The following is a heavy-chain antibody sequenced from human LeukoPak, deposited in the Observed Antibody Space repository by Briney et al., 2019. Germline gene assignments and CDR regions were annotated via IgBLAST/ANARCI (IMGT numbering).Heavy chain of an antibody. CDR3: ARGGYCSGGICYSYNAFDV. CDR2: ISSSVSTI. CDR1: GCTFSYYE. Sequence: GGSLRLSCAASGCTFSYYEMNWVRQAPGKGLEWVSYISSSVSTIYYADSVKGRFTISRDNAKNSLYLQMNSLRAEDTAVYYCARGGYCSGGICYSYNAFDVWGQGTMVTVSS. D-gene: IGHD2-15*01. J-gene: IGHJ3*01. V-gene: IGHV3-48*03.